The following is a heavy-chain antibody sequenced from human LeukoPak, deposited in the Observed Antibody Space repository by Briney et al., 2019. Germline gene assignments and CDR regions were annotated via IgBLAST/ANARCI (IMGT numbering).Heavy chain of an antibody. V-gene: IGHV4-39*01. CDR3: ARHVVDTAMVYTIDY. Sequence: SETLSLTCTVSGGSISSSSYYWGWIRQPPGKGLEWIGSIYYSGSTYYNPSLKSRVTISVDTSKNQFSLKLSSVTAADVAVYYCARHVVDTAMVYTIDYWGQGTLVTVSS. J-gene: IGHJ4*02. CDR1: GGSISSSSYY. D-gene: IGHD5-18*01. CDR2: IYYSGST.